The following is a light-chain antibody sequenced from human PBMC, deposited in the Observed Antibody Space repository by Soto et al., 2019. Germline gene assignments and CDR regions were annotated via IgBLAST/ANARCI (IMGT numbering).Light chain of an antibody. V-gene: IGKV1-39*01. J-gene: IGKJ3*01. Sequence: DIQMTQSPSSLSASVGDRVTISCRASQSISRYLNWYQQKPGKAPKLLIYAAFSLQSGVPSRFSGSGSGTDFTLTISSLQPEDFVTYYCQQSYSSPFTFGPGTKVDIK. CDR2: AAF. CDR1: QSISRY. CDR3: QQSYSSPFT.